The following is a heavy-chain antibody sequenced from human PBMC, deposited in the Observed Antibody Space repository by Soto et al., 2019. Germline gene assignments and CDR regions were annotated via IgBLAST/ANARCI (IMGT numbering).Heavy chain of an antibody. CDR2: IYYRGST. Sequence: SETLSLTCTVSGGSISSHYWSWVRQAPGKGLEWIGHIYYRGSTNYNPSLRSRSTISVDTSKNQFSLKLNSVTTADAAVYYCARDGREASGMDVWGQGTKVTVSS. V-gene: IGHV4-59*11. D-gene: IGHD1-26*01. CDR3: ARDGREASGMDV. J-gene: IGHJ6*02. CDR1: GGSISSHY.